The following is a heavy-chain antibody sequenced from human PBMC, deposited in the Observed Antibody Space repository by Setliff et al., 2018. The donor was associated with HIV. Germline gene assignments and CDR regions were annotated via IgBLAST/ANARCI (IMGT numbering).Heavy chain of an antibody. CDR2: INPNSGGT. CDR3: ARDGLYSNSWSYFDF. Sequence: ASVKVSCKASGYTFTSYYMHWVRQAPGQGLEWMGRINPNSGGTNYAQKFQGRVTMTRDTSISTAYMELSSLRSEDTALYYCARDGLYSNSWSYFDFWGQGTLVTVSS. D-gene: IGHD6-13*01. J-gene: IGHJ4*02. V-gene: IGHV1-2*06. CDR1: GYTFTSYY.